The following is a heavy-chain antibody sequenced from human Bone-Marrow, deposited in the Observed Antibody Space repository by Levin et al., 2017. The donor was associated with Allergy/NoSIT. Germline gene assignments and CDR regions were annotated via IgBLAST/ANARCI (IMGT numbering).Heavy chain of an antibody. V-gene: IGHV4-34*01. CDR2: VDHSRST. CDR1: GGSFNHYY. CDR3: SRGLRYYGSGSYHYSIDV. D-gene: IGHD3-10*01. Sequence: SETLSLTCAVYGGSFNHYYWTWIRQSPGKGLEWIGEVDHSRSTHYTSSPKGRLTLSVDTSKNLISFKLNSVTAADKGAYYCSRGLRYYGSGSYHYSIDVWGKGTTVTVSS. J-gene: IGHJ6*03.